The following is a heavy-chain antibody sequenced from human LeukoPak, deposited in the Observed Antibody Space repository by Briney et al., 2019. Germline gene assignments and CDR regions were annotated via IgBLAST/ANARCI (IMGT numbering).Heavy chain of an antibody. D-gene: IGHD3-10*01. CDR3: ATVAHYRYFDY. CDR2: INPNSGGT. V-gene: IGHV1-2*02. Sequence: ASVKVSCKASGYTFTGYYMHWVRQAPGQGLEWMGWINPNSGGTNYAQKFQGRVTMTEDTSTDTAYMELSSLRSEDTAVYYCATVAHYRYFDYWGQGTLVTVSS. J-gene: IGHJ4*02. CDR1: GYTFTGYY.